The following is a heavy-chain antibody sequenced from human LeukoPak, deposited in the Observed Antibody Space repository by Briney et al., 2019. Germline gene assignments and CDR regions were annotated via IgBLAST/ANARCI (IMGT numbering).Heavy chain of an antibody. V-gene: IGHV4-59*01. J-gene: IGHJ4*02. Sequence: SETLSLTCTVSGGSISSYYWSWIRQPPGKGLEWIGWSYHRGSTSYNPSLKSRVAISVDTSKNQFSLRLTSVTAADTAVYYCARDRELGYWGQGTLVTVSS. CDR1: GGSISSYY. CDR2: SYHRGST. D-gene: IGHD1-1*01. CDR3: ARDRELGY.